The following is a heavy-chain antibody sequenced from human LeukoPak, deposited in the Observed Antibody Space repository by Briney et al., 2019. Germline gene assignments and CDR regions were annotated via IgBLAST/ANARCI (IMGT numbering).Heavy chain of an antibody. CDR2: IKQDGSEK. CDR3: ARVKQQLGTYYFDY. CDR1: GFTFSSYW. Sequence: GGSLRLSCAASGFTFSSYWMSWVRQAPGKGLECVANIKQDGSEKYYADSVKGRFTISRDNSKNTLYLQMNSLRAEDTAVYYCARVKQQLGTYYFDYWGQGILVTVSS. V-gene: IGHV3-7*01. J-gene: IGHJ4*02. D-gene: IGHD6-13*01.